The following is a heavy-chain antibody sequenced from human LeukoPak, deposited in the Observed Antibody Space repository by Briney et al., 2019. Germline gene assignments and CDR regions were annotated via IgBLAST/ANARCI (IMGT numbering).Heavy chain of an antibody. CDR2: ISYDGSNK. V-gene: IGHV3-30-3*01. CDR3: ARAKFLERSYNWFDP. Sequence: GRSLRLSCAASGLTFSSYAMHWVRQAPGKGLEWVAVISYDGSNKYYADSVKGRFTISRDNSKNTLYLQMNSLRAEDTAVYYCARAKFLERSYNWFDPWGQGTLVTVSS. CDR1: GLTFSSYA. J-gene: IGHJ5*02. D-gene: IGHD1-1*01.